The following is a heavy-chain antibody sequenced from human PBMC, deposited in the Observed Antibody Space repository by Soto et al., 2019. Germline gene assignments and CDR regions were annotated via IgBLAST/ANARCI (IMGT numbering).Heavy chain of an antibody. V-gene: IGHV4-59*01. CDR2: IYYSGST. J-gene: IGHJ5*02. CDR3: ARVGFTYCGGDCYSNWYDP. CDR1: GCSISSYY. D-gene: IGHD2-21*02. Sequence: SETLSLTCTVSGCSISSYYWSWIRQPPGKGLEWIGYIYYSGSTNYNPSLKSRVTISVDTSKNQFSLKLSSVTAADTAVYYCARVGFTYCGGDCYSNWYDPWGQGTLVTVSS.